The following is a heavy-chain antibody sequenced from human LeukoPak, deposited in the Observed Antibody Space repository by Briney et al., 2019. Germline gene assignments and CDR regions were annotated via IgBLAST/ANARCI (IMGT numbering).Heavy chain of an antibody. V-gene: IGHV1-8*01. CDR2: MSPNSGNT. CDR3: ARGLFYDSSGYTNLNY. J-gene: IGHJ4*02. CDR1: GYTFTSYD. Sequence: ASVKVSCKASGYTFTSYDINWVRQATGQGLEWMGWMSPNSGNTGYAQKFQGRVTMTRNTSISTAYMELSSLRSEDTAVYYCARGLFYDSSGYTNLNYWGQGTLVTVSS. D-gene: IGHD3-22*01.